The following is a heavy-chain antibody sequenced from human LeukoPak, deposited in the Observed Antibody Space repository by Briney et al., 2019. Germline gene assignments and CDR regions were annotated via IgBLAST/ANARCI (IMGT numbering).Heavy chain of an antibody. CDR3: AINAYCSSNSCWGNYYYYYMDV. J-gene: IGHJ6*03. D-gene: IGHD2-2*01. CDR2: ISAYNGNT. Sequence: ASVKVSCKGSGYTFTSYGISWVRQAPGQGLEWMGWISAYNGNTNYAQKLQGRVTMTTDTSTSTAYMELRSLRSADTAMYYCAINAYCSSNSCWGNYYYYYMDVWGKGTTVTVSS. V-gene: IGHV1-18*01. CDR1: GYTFTSYG.